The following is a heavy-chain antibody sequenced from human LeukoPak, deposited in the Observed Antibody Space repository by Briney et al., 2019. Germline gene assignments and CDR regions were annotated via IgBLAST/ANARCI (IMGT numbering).Heavy chain of an antibody. CDR2: INPNSGGT. V-gene: IGHV1-2*02. CDR1: GYTFTGNY. D-gene: IGHD3-22*01. Sequence: GASVKVSCKASGYTFTGNYMHWVRQAPGQGLEWMGWINPNSGGTNYAQKLQGRVTMTTDTSTSTAYMELRSLRSDDTAVYYCARDYDDSSGYYYFDYWGQGTLVTVSS. CDR3: ARDYDDSSGYYYFDY. J-gene: IGHJ4*02.